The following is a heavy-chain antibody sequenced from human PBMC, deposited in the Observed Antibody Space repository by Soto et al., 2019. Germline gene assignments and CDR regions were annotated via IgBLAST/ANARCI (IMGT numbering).Heavy chain of an antibody. D-gene: IGHD3-10*01. CDR3: ASSYGAGYRAFDY. V-gene: IGHV1-69*02. CDR1: GDTFNFYS. J-gene: IGHJ4*02. CDR2: VNPIVSMS. Sequence: QVQLVQSGAEVKRPGSSVKVSCKASGDTFNFYSINWVRQAPGLGLEWMGRVNPIVSMSNYAQKFQGRVTMPADKSTSTAYMELSSLRSEDTAIYYRASSYGAGYRAFDYWGQGALVTVSS.